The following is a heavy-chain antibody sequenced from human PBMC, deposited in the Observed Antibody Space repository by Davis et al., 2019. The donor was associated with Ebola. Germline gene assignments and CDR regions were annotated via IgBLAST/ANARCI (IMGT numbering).Heavy chain of an antibody. CDR1: GYTFTGYY. CDR2: INPSGGST. V-gene: IGHV1-46*01. D-gene: IGHD5/OR15-5a*01. CDR3: ARLPGVYDDFDY. Sequence: ASVKVSCKASGYTFTGYYMHWVRQAPGQGLEWMGIINPSGGSTSYAQKFQGRVTMTRDTSTSTVYMELSSLRSEDTAVYYCARLPGVYDDFDYWGQGTLVTVSS. J-gene: IGHJ4*02.